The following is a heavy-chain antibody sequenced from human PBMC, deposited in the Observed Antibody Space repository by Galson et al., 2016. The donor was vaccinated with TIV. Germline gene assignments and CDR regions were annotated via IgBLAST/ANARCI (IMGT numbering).Heavy chain of an antibody. V-gene: IGHV4-31*03. CDR2: INYSGST. CDR3: ARGMGYWGGGYCYSYYFDS. Sequence: TLSLTCTVSGGSIKSGGNYWTWIRQHPGKGLEWIGYINYSGSTHYNPALKSRITISMDTSNSLFSLEVTSVTAADTALYYCARGMGYWGGGYCYSYYFDSWGQGSLVTVSS. CDR1: GGSIKSGGNY. D-gene: IGHD2-15*01. J-gene: IGHJ4*02.